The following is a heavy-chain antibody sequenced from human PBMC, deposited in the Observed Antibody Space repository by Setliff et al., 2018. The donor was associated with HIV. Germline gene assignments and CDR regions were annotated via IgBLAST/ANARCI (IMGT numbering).Heavy chain of an antibody. CDR1: GGSISSHY. V-gene: IGHV4-34*01. D-gene: IGHD4-17*01. J-gene: IGHJ4*02. Sequence: SETLSLTCTVSGGSISSHYWSWIRQPPGKGLEWIGEINHSGSTDYNPSLKSRVTISVDTSKNQFSLNLSSVTAADTAVYYCARYDYGDFDYWGQGTPVTVSS. CDR2: INHSGST. CDR3: ARYDYGDFDY.